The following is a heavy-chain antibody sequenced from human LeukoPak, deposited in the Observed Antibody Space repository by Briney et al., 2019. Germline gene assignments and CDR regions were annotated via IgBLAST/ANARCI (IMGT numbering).Heavy chain of an antibody. Sequence: GASVKVSCKASGGTFSSYAINWVRQAPGQGLEWMGWTSAYNGNTNYAQKLQGRVTMTTDTSTSTAYMELRSLRSDDTAVYYCARVLDDYGDYGNYFDYWGQGTLVTVSS. CDR1: GGTFSSYA. V-gene: IGHV1-18*01. CDR2: TSAYNGNT. CDR3: ARVLDDYGDYGNYFDY. J-gene: IGHJ4*02. D-gene: IGHD4-17*01.